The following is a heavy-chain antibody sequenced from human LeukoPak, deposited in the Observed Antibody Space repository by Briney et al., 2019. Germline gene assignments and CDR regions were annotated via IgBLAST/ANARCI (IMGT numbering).Heavy chain of an antibody. CDR3: ARGSPGIFDREDYYYYGMDV. J-gene: IGHJ6*02. V-gene: IGHV1-8*01. D-gene: IGHD6-13*01. CDR2: MNPNSGNT. Sequence: GASVTVSCKASGYTFTSYDINWVRQATGQGLEWMGWMNPNSGNTGYAQKFQGRVTMTRNTSISTAYMELSSLRSEDTAVYYCARGSPGIFDREDYYYYGMDVWGQGTTVTVSS. CDR1: GYTFTSYD.